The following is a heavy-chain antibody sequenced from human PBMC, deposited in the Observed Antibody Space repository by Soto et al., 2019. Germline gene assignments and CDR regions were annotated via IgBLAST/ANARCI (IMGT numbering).Heavy chain of an antibody. J-gene: IGHJ4*02. V-gene: IGHV4-4*07. D-gene: IGHD2-8*02. CDR1: GASITGTSY. CDR3: ARGMTPPGAPAWYYFDS. CDR2: FSLSGTA. Sequence: SETLSLTCTVSGASITGTSYWSWIRQPAGKGLEWIGRFSLSGTANYNPSLRSRVTMSADVSKNQFSLRLTSVTAADTALYYCARGMTPPGAPAWYYFDSWGQGTLVTVSS.